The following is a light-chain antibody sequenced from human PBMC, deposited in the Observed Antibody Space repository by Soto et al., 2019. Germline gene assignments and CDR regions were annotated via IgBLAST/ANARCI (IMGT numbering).Light chain of an antibody. CDR3: QQRSNSWT. V-gene: IGKV3-11*01. CDR1: QSVGTY. Sequence: EIVLTQSPDTLSLSPGKRATLSCRASQSVGTYLAWFQQKPGQAPRLLIYDASNRATGIPARFSGSGSGTDFTLTISSLEPEDFEIYYCQQRSNSWTFGQGTQQEIK. J-gene: IGKJ1*01. CDR2: DAS.